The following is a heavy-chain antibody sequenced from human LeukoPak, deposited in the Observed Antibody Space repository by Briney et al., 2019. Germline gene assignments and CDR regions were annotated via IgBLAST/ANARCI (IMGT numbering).Heavy chain of an antibody. CDR2: IGGSGGDI. Sequence: GGSLRLSCAASGFTFSTYTMYWVRQPPGKELEWVSIIGGSGGDIHYADSVKGRFTISRDNSKNTLYLQMNSLRVEDTAIYYCAIDPNWGIHYWGQGVLVTVSS. J-gene: IGHJ4*02. D-gene: IGHD7-27*01. CDR1: GFTFSTYT. V-gene: IGHV3-23*01. CDR3: AIDPNWGIHY.